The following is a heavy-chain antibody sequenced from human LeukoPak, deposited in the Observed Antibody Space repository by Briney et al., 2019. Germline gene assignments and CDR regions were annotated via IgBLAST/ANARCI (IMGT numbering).Heavy chain of an antibody. Sequence: GGSLRLSCVASGFTFTNYWMNWVRQAPGKGLEWVANINVDGSEYNYVDSVKGRFTISRDNAKNSLFLQMHSSRAEDTAVYYCVKNIGHETFDYWGQGTLLTVSS. CDR3: VKNIGHETFDY. J-gene: IGHJ4*02. V-gene: IGHV3-7*03. CDR2: INVDGSEY. CDR1: GFTFTNYW. D-gene: IGHD2/OR15-2a*01.